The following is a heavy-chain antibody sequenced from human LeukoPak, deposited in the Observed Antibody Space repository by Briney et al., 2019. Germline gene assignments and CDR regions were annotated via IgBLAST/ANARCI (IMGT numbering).Heavy chain of an antibody. CDR1: GFTFNIYS. CDR3: ARGDSGSYYFDY. V-gene: IGHV3-21*01. J-gene: IGHJ4*02. CDR2: ISSSSTYI. D-gene: IGHD1-26*01. Sequence: GGSLRLSCAASGFTFNIYSMNWVRQAPGKGLEWVSSISSSSTYIYYADSVKGRFTISRDNAKNSLYLQMNSLRAEDTAVYYCARGDSGSYYFDYWGQGTLVTVSS.